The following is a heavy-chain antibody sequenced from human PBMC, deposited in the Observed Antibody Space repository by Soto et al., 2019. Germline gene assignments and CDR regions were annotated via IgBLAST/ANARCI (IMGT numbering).Heavy chain of an antibody. CDR3: ARGWDITYSSLPRFDY. J-gene: IGHJ4*02. CDR1: GYTFTGYY. CDR2: INPNSGGT. V-gene: IGHV1-2*02. Sequence: QVQLVQSGAEVKKPGASVKVSCKASGYTFTGYYMHWVRQAPGQGLEWMGWINPNSGGTNYAQKFQGRVTMTRDTSFSTAYMEMSRLRSDDTAVYYCARGWDITYSSLPRFDYWGQGTLVTVSS. D-gene: IGHD6-13*01.